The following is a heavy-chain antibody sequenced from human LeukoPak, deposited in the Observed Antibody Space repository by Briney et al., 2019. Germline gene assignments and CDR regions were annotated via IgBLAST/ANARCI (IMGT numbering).Heavy chain of an antibody. CDR2: IKQDGSEK. D-gene: IGHD6-13*01. Sequence: GGSLRLSCAASGFTFSSYWMSWVRQAPGKGLEGVANIKQDGSEKYYVDSVKGRFTISRDNAKNSLYLQMNSLRAEDTAVYYCARDPGISLVAAAAVDYWGQGTLVTVSS. J-gene: IGHJ4*02. V-gene: IGHV3-7*01. CDR1: GFTFSSYW. CDR3: ARDPGISLVAAAAVDY.